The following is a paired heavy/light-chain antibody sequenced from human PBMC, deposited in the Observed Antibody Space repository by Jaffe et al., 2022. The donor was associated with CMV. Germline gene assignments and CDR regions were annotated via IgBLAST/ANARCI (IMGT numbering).Heavy chain of an antibody. Sequence: EVQLVESGGGLAQPGGSLRLSCATSGFSFSDSVISWVRQAPGKGLEWVSSISGSGDTKYYADSVKGRFTMSTDTSKTTLYLQMTSLRAEDTAVYYCAKQKEIPRYYYYYMDVWGKGTPVTVSS. J-gene: IGHJ6*03. CDR1: GFSFSDSV. V-gene: IGHV3-23*04. D-gene: IGHD3-10*01. CDR2: ISGSGDTK. CDR3: AKQKEIPRYYYYYMDV.
Light chain of an antibody. V-gene: IGKV1-39*01. CDR1: QSISTF. CDR2: GAN. CDR3: HQSYATPVT. J-gene: IGKJ3*01. Sequence: DIQMTQSPPSLSASVGDRVTITCRASQSISTFLNWYQQKPGKAPRLLIFGANILESGVPSRFSGGGSGTVFTLTISSLQPEDFATYYCHQSYATPVTFGPGTKVDVK.